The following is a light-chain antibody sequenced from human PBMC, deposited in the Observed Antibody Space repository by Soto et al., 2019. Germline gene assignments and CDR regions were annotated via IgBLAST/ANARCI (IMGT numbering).Light chain of an antibody. CDR2: EGS. V-gene: IGLV2-23*01. CDR1: SSDIGAYDY. CDR3: CSYAGSSTSLYV. Sequence: QSVLAQPASLSGSPGQSITISCTGTSSDIGAYDYVSWFQQHPGKAPKLMIYEGSKRPSGVSNRFSGSKSGNTASLTISGLQAEDEADYYCCSYAGSSTSLYVFGTGTKSPS. J-gene: IGLJ1*01.